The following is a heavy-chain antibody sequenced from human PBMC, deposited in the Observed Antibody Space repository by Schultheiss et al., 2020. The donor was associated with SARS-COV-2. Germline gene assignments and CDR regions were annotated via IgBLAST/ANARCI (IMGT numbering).Heavy chain of an antibody. CDR2: IYYSGST. CDR3: ARLGGAGYSSSWYIDYYYYYGMDV. CDR1: GGSISSGGYY. J-gene: IGHJ6*02. V-gene: IGHV4-61*08. Sequence: SETLSLTCTVSGGSISSGGYYWSWIRQHPGKGLEWIGYIYYSGSTNYNPSLKSRVTISVDTSKNQFSLKLSSVTAADTAVYYCARLGGAGYSSSWYIDYYYYYGMDVWGQGTTVTVSS. D-gene: IGHD6-13*01.